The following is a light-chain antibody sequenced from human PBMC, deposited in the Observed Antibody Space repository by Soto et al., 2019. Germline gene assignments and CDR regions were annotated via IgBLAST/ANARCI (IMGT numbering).Light chain of an antibody. V-gene: IGLV2-11*01. CDR3: CSYAGSYSYV. Sequence: QSALTQPRSVSGSPGQSVAISCTGTSSDVGGYNYVSRYQQHPGKAPKLIIYDVTKRPSGVPDRFSGSSSGNTASLTISGLQAEDEADYFCCSYAGSYSYVFGNGTKVTVL. CDR2: DVT. J-gene: IGLJ1*01. CDR1: SSDVGGYNY.